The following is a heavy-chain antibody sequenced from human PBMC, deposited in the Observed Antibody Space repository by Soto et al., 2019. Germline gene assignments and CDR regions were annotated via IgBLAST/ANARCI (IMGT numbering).Heavy chain of an antibody. D-gene: IGHD3-22*01. Sequence: GGSLRLSCAASGFTFSSYAMHWVRQAPGKGLEWVAVISYDGSNKYYADSVKGRFTISRDNTKNTLYLQMNSLRAEDTAVYYCARDRRYYYDNSGPLDYWGQGTLVTVSS. CDR3: ARDRRYYYDNSGPLDY. V-gene: IGHV3-30-3*01. CDR2: ISYDGSNK. J-gene: IGHJ4*02. CDR1: GFTFSSYA.